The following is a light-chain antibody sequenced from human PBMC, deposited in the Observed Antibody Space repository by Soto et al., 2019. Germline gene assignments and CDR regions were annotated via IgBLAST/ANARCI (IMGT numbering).Light chain of an antibody. V-gene: IGKV3-11*01. Sequence: EIVLTQSPDTLSLSPGERATLSCRASQSVSSYLALYHQKPGQAPRLLIYDASNRATGIPARFSGSGSGTDFTLTISSLEPEDFAVYYCQQRSNWPTWTFGQGTKVEIK. CDR2: DAS. CDR3: QQRSNWPTWT. J-gene: IGKJ1*01. CDR1: QSVSSY.